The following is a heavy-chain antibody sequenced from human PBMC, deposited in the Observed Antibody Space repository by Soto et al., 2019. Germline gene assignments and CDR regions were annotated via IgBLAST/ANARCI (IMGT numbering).Heavy chain of an antibody. CDR2: IWYDGSNK. CDR3: ARVKYPFGEWVMDY. Sequence: GGSLRLSCAASGFTFSSYGMHWVRQAPGKGLEWVAVIWYDGSNKYYADSVKGRFTISRDNSKNTLYLQMNSLRAEDTAVYYCARVKYPFGEWVMDYWGQGTLVTVSS. V-gene: IGHV3-33*01. CDR1: GFTFSSYG. D-gene: IGHD3-16*01. J-gene: IGHJ4*02.